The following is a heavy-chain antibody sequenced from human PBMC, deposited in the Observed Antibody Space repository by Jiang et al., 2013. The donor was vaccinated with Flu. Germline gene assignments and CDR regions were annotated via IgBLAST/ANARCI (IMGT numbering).Heavy chain of an antibody. Sequence: EKYYVDSVKGRFTISRDNAKNSLYLQMNSLRAEDTAVYYCARDWATHYYFDYWGQGTLVTVSS. D-gene: IGHD5-12*01. CDR2: EK. J-gene: IGHJ4*02. V-gene: IGHV3-7*01. CDR3: ARDWATHYYFDY.